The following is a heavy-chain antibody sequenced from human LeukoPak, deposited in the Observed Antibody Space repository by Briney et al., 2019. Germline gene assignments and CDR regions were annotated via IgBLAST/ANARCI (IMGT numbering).Heavy chain of an antibody. CDR2: IYYSGST. D-gene: IGHD6-19*01. J-gene: IGHJ4*02. Sequence: SETLSLTCTVSGGSVSSGNYYWSWIRQPPGKGLEWIGYIYYSGSTNYNPSLKSRVTISIDTSKNQFSLKLSSVTAADTAIYYCARDLAVAGTNYFDFWGQGVLVTVSS. CDR3: ARDLAVAGTNYFDF. V-gene: IGHV4-61*01. CDR1: GGSVSSGNYY.